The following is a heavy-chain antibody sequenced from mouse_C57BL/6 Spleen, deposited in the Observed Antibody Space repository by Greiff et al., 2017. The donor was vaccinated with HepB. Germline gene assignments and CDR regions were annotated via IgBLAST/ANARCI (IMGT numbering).Heavy chain of an antibody. CDR1: GFSLTSFG. CDR2: IWSGGST. V-gene: IGHV2-2*01. J-gene: IGHJ2*01. D-gene: IGHD2-3*01. Sequence: QVQLQQSGPGLVQPSQSLSITCTVSGFSLTSFGVHWVRQSPGKGLEWLGVIWSGGSTDYNAAFISRLSICKDNSKSKVFFKMNSLQADDAAIYYCARISIYDGYYFDYWGQGTTLTVSS. CDR3: ARISIYDGYYFDY.